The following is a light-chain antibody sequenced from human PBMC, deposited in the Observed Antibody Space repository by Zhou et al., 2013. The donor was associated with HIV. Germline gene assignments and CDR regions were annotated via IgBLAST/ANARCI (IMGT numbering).Light chain of an antibody. V-gene: IGKV1-27*01. CDR2: SAS. CDR1: QGIRNS. J-gene: IGKJ1*01. CDR3: QKYDNAPRT. Sequence: DIQMTQSPSSVSASLGDRVTITCRASQGIRNSLAWYQQKPGQVPKLLIYSASTLQSGVPSRFSGSGSGTDFTLTINSLQPEDVATYFCQKYDNAPRTFGQGTKVEIK.